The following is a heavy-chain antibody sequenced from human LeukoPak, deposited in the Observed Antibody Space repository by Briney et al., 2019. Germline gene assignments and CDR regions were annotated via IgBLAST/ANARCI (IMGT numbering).Heavy chain of an antibody. CDR3: ARHVSVAVYYYYYMDV. CDR1: GGSISTTNYY. J-gene: IGHJ6*03. CDR2: VYYSGST. V-gene: IGHV4-39*01. D-gene: IGHD6-19*01. Sequence: SETLSLTCTVSGGSISTTNYYWGWIRQSPGKGLEWFGCVYYSGSTYYNPSLKSRVTISVDTSKNQFSLKLSSVTAADTAVYYCARHVSVAVYYYYYMDVWGKGTTVTISS.